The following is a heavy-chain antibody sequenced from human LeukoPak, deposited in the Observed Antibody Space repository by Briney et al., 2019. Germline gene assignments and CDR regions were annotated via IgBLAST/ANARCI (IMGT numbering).Heavy chain of an antibody. CDR2: ISYDGSNK. Sequence: GGSLRLSCAASGFTFSSYGMHWVRQAPGKGLEWVAVISYDGSNKYYADSVKGRFTISRDNSKNTLYLQMNSLRAEDTAVYYCAKDHKTWIRLWFPDYWGQGTLVTVSS. CDR1: GFTFSSYG. J-gene: IGHJ4*02. D-gene: IGHD5-18*01. V-gene: IGHV3-30*18. CDR3: AKDHKTWIRLWFPDY.